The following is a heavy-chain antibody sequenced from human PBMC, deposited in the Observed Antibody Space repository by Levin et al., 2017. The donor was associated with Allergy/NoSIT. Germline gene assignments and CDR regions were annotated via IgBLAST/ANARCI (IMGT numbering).Heavy chain of an antibody. Sequence: MASETLSLTCTVSGDSISSSNYYWGWIRQPPGTGLEWIGSIYYNGNTYYNPSLKSRITISIDASKNQFSLRLSSVTAADTAVYYCAGPSLVRGESDYWGQGTLVTVSS. CDR3: AGPSLVRGESDY. D-gene: IGHD3-10*01. V-gene: IGHV4-39*01. CDR2: IYYNGNT. J-gene: IGHJ4*02. CDR1: GDSISSSNYY.